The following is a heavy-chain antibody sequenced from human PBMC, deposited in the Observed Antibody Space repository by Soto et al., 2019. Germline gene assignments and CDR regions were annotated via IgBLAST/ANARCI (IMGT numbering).Heavy chain of an antibody. CDR3: ARPEGGYGSGYSWFDP. D-gene: IGHD5-12*01. CDR1: GRSISEINSY. Sequence: QLQLQESGPGLVKPSETLSLTCSVSGRSISEINSYWGWIRQTPGEGLEWIGTIHHTGSTYYNPSLKSRVIISLDTYKNQFSLKLSSVTAADTALYYCARPEGGYGSGYSWFDPWGQGTRVTVSS. V-gene: IGHV4-39*01. CDR2: IHHTGST. J-gene: IGHJ5*02.